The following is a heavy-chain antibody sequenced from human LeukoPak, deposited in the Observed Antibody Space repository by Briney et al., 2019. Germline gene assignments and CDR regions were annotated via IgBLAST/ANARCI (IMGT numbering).Heavy chain of an antibody. CDR1: EFTFSSYS. Sequence: PGGSLRLSCAASEFTFSSYSMNWVRQAPGKGLEWVPSISSSSSYIYYADSVKGRFTISRDNAKNSLYLQMNSLRAEDTAVYYCAKLTYYYDSSGYYSWGQGTLVTVSS. V-gene: IGHV3-21*04. D-gene: IGHD3-22*01. J-gene: IGHJ4*02. CDR2: ISSSSSYI. CDR3: AKLTYYYDSSGYYS.